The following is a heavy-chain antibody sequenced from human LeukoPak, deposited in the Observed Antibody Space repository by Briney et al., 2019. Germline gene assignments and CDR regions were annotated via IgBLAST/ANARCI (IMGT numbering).Heavy chain of an antibody. CDR1: GFTVISSY. Sequence: GGSLRLACAASGFTVISSYMSWVSQAPGKGLERVSLIYSVGSTYYADSVKGRFIISRDTSKNTVYLQLHSLRVEDTAVYYCARHFGDSGYGNLDQWGQGTLVTVSS. D-gene: IGHD5-12*01. CDR3: ARHFGDSGYGNLDQ. CDR2: IYSVGST. J-gene: IGHJ4*02. V-gene: IGHV3-66*04.